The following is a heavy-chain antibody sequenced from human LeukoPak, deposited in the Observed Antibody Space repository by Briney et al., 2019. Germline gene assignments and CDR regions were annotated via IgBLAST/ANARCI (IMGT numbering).Heavy chain of an antibody. CDR1: GYTFTSYG. CDR2: ISAYNGNT. D-gene: IGHD5-12*01. V-gene: IGHV1-18*01. CDR3: AREYSGYDYVSDYYYYYMDV. Sequence: GASVKVSCKASGYTFTSYGISWVRQAPGQGLEWMGWISAYNGNTNYAQKLQGRVTMTTDTSTSTAYMELRSLRSDDTAVYYCAREYSGYDYVSDYYYYYMDVWGKGTTVTISS. J-gene: IGHJ6*03.